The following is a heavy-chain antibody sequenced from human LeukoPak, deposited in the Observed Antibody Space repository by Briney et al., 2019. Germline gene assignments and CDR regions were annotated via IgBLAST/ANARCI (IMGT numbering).Heavy chain of an antibody. CDR1: GYTFTSYY. Sequence: ASVKVSCKASGYTFTSYYMHWVRQAPGQGLEWMGIINPSGGSTSYAQKFQGRVTISVDTSKNQFSLKLSSVTAADTAVYYCARHPIRGVIFARWYFDLWGRGTLVTVSS. CDR2: INPSGGST. D-gene: IGHD3-10*01. CDR3: ARHPIRGVIFARWYFDL. J-gene: IGHJ2*01. V-gene: IGHV1-46*01.